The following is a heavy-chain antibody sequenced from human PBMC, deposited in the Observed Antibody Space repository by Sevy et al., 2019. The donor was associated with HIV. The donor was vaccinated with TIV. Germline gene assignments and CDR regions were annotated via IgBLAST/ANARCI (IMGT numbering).Heavy chain of an antibody. Sequence: GGSLRLSCAASGFTFSSYAMHWVRQAPGKGLEWVAVISYDGSNKYYAESVKGRFTISRDNSKNTLYLQMNSLRAEDTAVYYCARDQYYDSSGSPYFDYWGQGTLVTVSS. CDR3: ARDQYYDSSGSPYFDY. CDR2: ISYDGSNK. J-gene: IGHJ4*02. V-gene: IGHV3-30-3*01. CDR1: GFTFSSYA. D-gene: IGHD3-22*01.